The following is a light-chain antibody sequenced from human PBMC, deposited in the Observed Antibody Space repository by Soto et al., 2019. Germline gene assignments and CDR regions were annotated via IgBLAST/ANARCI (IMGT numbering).Light chain of an antibody. V-gene: IGKV1-12*01. CDR2: GAS. Sequence: DIQMTQTPPSVSASVGDRVTISCRASQGIDNWLAWYQQNPGKAPKLLIYGASNLQSGVPSRFSGSGSGADFTLTISSLQPEDFAIYYCQQANTFPFTFGPGTKVDIK. CDR1: QGIDNW. J-gene: IGKJ3*01. CDR3: QQANTFPFT.